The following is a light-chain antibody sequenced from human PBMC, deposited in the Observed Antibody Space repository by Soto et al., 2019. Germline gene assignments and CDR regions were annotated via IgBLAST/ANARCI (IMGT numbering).Light chain of an antibody. CDR3: QQFNTSPWT. CDR2: KSS. CDR1: QSVSIW. J-gene: IGKJ1*01. V-gene: IGKV1-5*03. Sequence: ASEGDRVTISCRASQSVSIWLAWYQQKPGRAPKLLIYKSSILESGVPSRFSGSGSGTEFTLTISSLQPDDFATYYCQQFNTSPWTFGQGTKVDIK.